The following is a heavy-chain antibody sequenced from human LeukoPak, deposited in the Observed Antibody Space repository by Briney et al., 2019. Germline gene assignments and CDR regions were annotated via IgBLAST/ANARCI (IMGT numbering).Heavy chain of an antibody. CDR3: AREGRATRGAFDI. Sequence: PGGSLRLSCAASGFIFSSYAMSWVRQAPGKGLEWVSTIKSAGDSTSYADSVKGRFTISRDNSKNTLYLQMNSLRAEDTAVYYCAREGRATRGAFDIWGQGTMVTVSS. J-gene: IGHJ3*02. CDR2: IKSAGDST. V-gene: IGHV3-23*01. CDR1: GFIFSSYA. D-gene: IGHD1-26*01.